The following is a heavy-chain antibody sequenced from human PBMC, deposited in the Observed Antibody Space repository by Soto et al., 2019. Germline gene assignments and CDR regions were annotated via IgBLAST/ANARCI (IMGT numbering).Heavy chain of an antibody. V-gene: IGHV3-30*18. D-gene: IGHD3-3*01. CDR2: ISYDGSNK. CDR1: GFTFSSYG. Sequence: GGSLRLSCAASGFTFSSYGMHWVRQAPGKGLEWVAVISYDGSNKYYADSVKGRFTISRDNSKNTLYLQMNSLRAEDTAVYYCAKAPSDYDFWSGYLPARADQPGDYYYGMDVWGQGTTVTVSS. J-gene: IGHJ6*02. CDR3: AKAPSDYDFWSGYLPARADQPGDYYYGMDV.